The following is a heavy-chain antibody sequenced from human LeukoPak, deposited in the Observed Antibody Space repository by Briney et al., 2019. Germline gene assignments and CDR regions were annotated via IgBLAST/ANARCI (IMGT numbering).Heavy chain of an antibody. V-gene: IGHV4-59*12. CDR3: ARYRGSKWIQLGSPFDY. Sequence: PSETLSLTCTVSGGSISSYYWSWIRQPPGKGLEWIGYIYYSGSTNYNPSLKSRVTISVDTSKNQFSLKLSSVTAADTAVYYCARYRGSKWIQLGSPFDYWGQGTLVTVSS. CDR2: IYYSGST. CDR1: GGSISSYY. D-gene: IGHD5-18*01. J-gene: IGHJ4*02.